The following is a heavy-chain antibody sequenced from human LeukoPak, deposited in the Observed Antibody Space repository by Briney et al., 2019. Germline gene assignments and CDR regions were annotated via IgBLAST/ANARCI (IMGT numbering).Heavy chain of an antibody. CDR2: IRSKTFGGTT. CDR3: TRYSGRTDY. CDR1: GFTFGTYA. J-gene: IGHJ4*02. Sequence: GRSLRLSCTSSGFTFGTYAVSWFRQAPGKGLEWVAFIRSKTFGGTTEYAASVKGRFTISRDDSKSIAYLQMNSLKTEDTAVYYCTRYSGRTDYWGQGTLVSVSS. V-gene: IGHV3-49*03. D-gene: IGHD5-18*01.